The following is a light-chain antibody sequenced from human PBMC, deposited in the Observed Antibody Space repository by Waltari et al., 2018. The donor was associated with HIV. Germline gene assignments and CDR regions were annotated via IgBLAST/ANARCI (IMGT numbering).Light chain of an antibody. J-gene: IGLJ1*01. V-gene: IGLV1-44*01. CDR3: AAWDDSLNGYV. Sequence: QSVLTQPPSASGTPGQRITISCSGSSSDIGSNTVNWFQQLPGTSTKLLSYRNNQRPSGVPDRFSGSKSGTSASLAISGLQSEDEADYCCAAWDDSLNGYVFGAGTKVTVL. CDR2: RNN. CDR1: SSDIGSNT.